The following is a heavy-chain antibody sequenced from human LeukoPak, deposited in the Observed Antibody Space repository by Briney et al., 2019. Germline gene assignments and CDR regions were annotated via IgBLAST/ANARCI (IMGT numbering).Heavy chain of an antibody. CDR3: ARRGWLQFHY. CDR1: GGSFSGYY. Sequence: SETLSLTCAVYGGSFSGYYWSWIRQPPGKGLEWIGEINHSGGTNYNPSLKSRVTISVDTSKNQFSLKLSSVTAADTAVYYCARRGWLQFHYWGQGTLVTVSS. V-gene: IGHV4-34*01. CDR2: INHSGGT. D-gene: IGHD5-24*01. J-gene: IGHJ4*02.